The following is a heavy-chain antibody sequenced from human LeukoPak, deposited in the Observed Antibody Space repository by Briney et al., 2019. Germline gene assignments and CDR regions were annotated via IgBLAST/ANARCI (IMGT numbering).Heavy chain of an antibody. V-gene: IGHV3-48*03. J-gene: IGHJ6*03. CDR2: ISSSGSTI. CDR1: GFTFSSYE. CDR3: AKYGDADYYYYYMDV. D-gene: IGHD4-17*01. Sequence: GGSLRLSCAASGFTFSSYEMNWVRQAPGKGLEWVSYISSSGSTIYYADSVKGRFTISRDNAKNSLYLRMNSLRAEDTAVYYCAKYGDADYYYYYMDVWGKGTTVTISS.